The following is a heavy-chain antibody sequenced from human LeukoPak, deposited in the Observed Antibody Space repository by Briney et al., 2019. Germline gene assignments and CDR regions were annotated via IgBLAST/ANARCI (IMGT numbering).Heavy chain of an antibody. CDR3: ARESTDSSGYTEAFDI. Sequence: ASVKVSCKASGYTFTGYYMHWVRQAPGQGLERMGWINPNSGGTNYAQKFQGRVTMTRDTSISTAYMELSRLRSDDTAVYYCARESTDSSGYTEAFDIWGQGTMVTVSS. CDR1: GYTFTGYY. J-gene: IGHJ3*02. D-gene: IGHD3-22*01. CDR2: INPNSGGT. V-gene: IGHV1-2*02.